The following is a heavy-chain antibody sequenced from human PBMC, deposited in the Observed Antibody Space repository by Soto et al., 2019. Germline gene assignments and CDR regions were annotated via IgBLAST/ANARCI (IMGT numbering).Heavy chain of an antibody. Sequence: EVELVESGGGLVKPGGSLTLSCAASGFSFKNAWMNWVRQAPGKGLEWVGRIKNKNDGGTIDYAAFVKGRFTISRDASENTLYLLMNDLKTEDSAVYFCTGLWFGEIYNYWGQGSLVTVSS. V-gene: IGHV3-15*07. D-gene: IGHD3-10*01. CDR2: IKNKNDGGTI. CDR1: GFSFKNAW. CDR3: TGLWFGEIYNY. J-gene: IGHJ4*01.